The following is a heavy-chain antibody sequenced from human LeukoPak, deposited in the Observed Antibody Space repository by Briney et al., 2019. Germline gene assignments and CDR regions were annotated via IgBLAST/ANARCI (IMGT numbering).Heavy chain of an antibody. V-gene: IGHV4-39*07. D-gene: IGHD1-26*01. J-gene: IGHJ6*03. CDR3: ARTGGSFYFYYYMDV. CDR2: MHYTGTT. Sequence: SETLSLTCTVSGGSIRSSSYNWGWIRQPPGKGLEWIGSMHYTGTTYYNPSLKSRVTISVDTSRNQFSLRLSAVTAADTAVYYCARTGGSFYFYYYMDVWGKGTTATVSS. CDR1: GGSIRSSSYN.